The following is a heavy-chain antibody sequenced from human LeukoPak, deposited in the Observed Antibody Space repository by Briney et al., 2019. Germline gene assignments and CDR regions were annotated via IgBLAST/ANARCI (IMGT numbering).Heavy chain of an antibody. J-gene: IGHJ4*02. V-gene: IGHV1-2*02. D-gene: IGHD3-10*01. CDR3: ARGFPMVRGVIDY. CDR1: GYTFTGYY. Sequence: GASVKVSCKASGYTFTGYYMHWVQQAPGQGLEWMGWINPNSGGTNYAQKFQGRVTMTRDTSISTAYMELSRLRSDDTAVYYCARGFPMVRGVIDYWGQGTLVTVSS. CDR2: INPNSGGT.